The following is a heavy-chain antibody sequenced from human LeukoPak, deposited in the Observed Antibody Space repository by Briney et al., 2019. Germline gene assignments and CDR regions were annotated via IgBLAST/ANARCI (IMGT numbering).Heavy chain of an antibody. CDR1: GGSISSSSYY. CDR2: IYYSGST. Sequence: PSETLSLTCTVSGGSISSSSYYWGWIRQPPGKGLEWIGSIYYSGSTYYNPSLKSRVTISVDTSKNQFSLKLSSVTAADTAVYYCARHNSLEGKTDYWGQGTLVTVSS. CDR3: ARHNSLEGKTDY. D-gene: IGHD2/OR15-2a*01. J-gene: IGHJ4*02. V-gene: IGHV4-39*01.